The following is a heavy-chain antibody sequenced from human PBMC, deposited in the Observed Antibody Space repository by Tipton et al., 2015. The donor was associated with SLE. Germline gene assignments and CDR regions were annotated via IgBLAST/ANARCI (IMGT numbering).Heavy chain of an antibody. J-gene: IGHJ4*02. D-gene: IGHD3-10*01. Sequence: QLVQSGAEVKKPGESLRISCKGSGYSFTTYWIAWVRQMPGKGLERMGIIYPGDSDTRYSPSFQGHVTISADKSISTAYLQWSSLKASDTVMYYCARGSVKGSGSYRYWGQGTLVTVSS. CDR1: GYSFTTYW. V-gene: IGHV5-51*01. CDR2: IYPGDSDT. CDR3: ARGSVKGSGSYRY.